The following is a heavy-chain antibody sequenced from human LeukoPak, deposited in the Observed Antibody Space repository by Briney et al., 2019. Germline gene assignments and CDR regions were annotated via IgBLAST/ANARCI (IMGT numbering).Heavy chain of an antibody. Sequence: SETLSLTCAVYGGSFSGYYWSWIRQPPGKGLEWIGEINHSGSTNYNPSLKSRVTISVDTSKNQFSLKLSSVTAADTAVYYCASGAPDFWSGLYGMDVWGQGTTVTVSS. CDR2: INHSGST. CDR1: GGSFSGYY. V-gene: IGHV4-34*01. D-gene: IGHD3-3*01. CDR3: ASGAPDFWSGLYGMDV. J-gene: IGHJ6*02.